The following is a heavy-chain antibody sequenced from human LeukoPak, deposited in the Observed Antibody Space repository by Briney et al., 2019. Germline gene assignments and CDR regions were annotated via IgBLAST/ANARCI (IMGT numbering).Heavy chain of an antibody. CDR3: EKEKQAYCGGASYSGGY. J-gene: IGHJ4*02. CDR1: GFTFSDYY. Sequence: GGSLRLSCAASGFTFSDYYMSWIRQAPGKGLEWVSYISSSGSTIYYADSVKGRFTISRDNAKNSLYLQMNSLRADDTAVYYCEKEKQAYCGGASYSGGYGGQGTLVTASS. V-gene: IGHV3-11*01. CDR2: ISSSGSTI. D-gene: IGHD2-21*02.